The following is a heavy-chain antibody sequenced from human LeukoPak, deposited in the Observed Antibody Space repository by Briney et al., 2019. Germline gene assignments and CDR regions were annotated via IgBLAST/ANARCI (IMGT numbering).Heavy chain of an antibody. CDR3: ARSLKLEYYDFWSAFDAFDI. D-gene: IGHD3-3*01. CDR1: GGTFSSYA. Sequence: SVKVSCKASGGTFSSYAISWVRQAPGQGLEWMGGIIPIFGTANYAQKFQGRVTITTDESTSTAYMELSSLRSEDTAVYYCARSLKLEYYDFWSAFDAFDIWGQGTMVTVSS. V-gene: IGHV1-69*05. J-gene: IGHJ3*02. CDR2: IIPIFGTA.